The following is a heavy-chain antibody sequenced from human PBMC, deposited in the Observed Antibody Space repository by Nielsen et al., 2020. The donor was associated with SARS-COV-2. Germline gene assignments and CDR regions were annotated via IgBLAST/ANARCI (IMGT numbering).Heavy chain of an antibody. CDR3: ARAAVSTVGWFDP. D-gene: IGHD4-11*01. CDR1: GGSISSSSYY. CDR2: LSSRGSA. J-gene: IGHJ5*02. V-gene: IGHV4-39*07. Sequence: SETLSLTCTVSGGSISSSSYYWGWIRQPPGKGLEWIGSLSSRGSAYYNPSLRNRVTMSADTSKNQFSLRLSSGTAADTAVYYCARAAVSTVGWFDPWGQGTLVTVSS.